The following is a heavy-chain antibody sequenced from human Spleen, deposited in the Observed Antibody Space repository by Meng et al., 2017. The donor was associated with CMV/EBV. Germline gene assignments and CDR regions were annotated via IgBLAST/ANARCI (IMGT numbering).Heavy chain of an antibody. Sequence: CTVSGGSINSGDYYWSWVRQPPGKGLEWIGYIYYSGSTYYNPSLKSRVSISVDTSKNQFSLKLSSVTAADTAVYFCARLLEWPFPFDSWGQGTLVTVSS. J-gene: IGHJ4*02. V-gene: IGHV4-30-4*01. CDR2: IYYSGST. CDR3: ARLLEWPFPFDS. CDR1: GGSINSGDYY. D-gene: IGHD3-3*01.